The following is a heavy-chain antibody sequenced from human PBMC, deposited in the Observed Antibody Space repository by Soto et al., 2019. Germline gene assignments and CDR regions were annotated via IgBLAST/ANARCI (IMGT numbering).Heavy chain of an antibody. CDR1: GDSINSSSYY. CDR2: IHYRANS. V-gene: IGHV4-39*01. CDR3: ARPLQLAVSGFDP. Sequence: KPSETLSLTCAVSGDSINSSSYYWAWIRQPPGKGLEWIGSIHYRANSCYSPSLKSRITISVDTSKNQISLRLSSVTAADTAVYYCARPLQLAVSGFDPWGQGTLVTVSS. J-gene: IGHJ5*02. D-gene: IGHD3-3*02.